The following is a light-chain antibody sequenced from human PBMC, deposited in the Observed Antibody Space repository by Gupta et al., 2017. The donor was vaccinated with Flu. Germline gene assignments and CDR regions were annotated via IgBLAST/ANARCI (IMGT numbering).Light chain of an antibody. CDR2: KAS. V-gene: IGKV1-5*03. Sequence: DIQMTQSPSVLASSVGDRVTITCRASQGISTCLAWYQQRPGKAPKLLIYKASSLEGGVPSKFSGSGSGTEFTLTISGLQPDDFATYYCQQYSTYRWTFGQGTKVEIK. CDR3: QQYSTYRWT. J-gene: IGKJ1*01. CDR1: QGISTC.